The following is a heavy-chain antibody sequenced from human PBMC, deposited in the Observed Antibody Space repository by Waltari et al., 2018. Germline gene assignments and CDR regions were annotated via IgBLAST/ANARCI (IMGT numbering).Heavy chain of an antibody. D-gene: IGHD2-2*01. J-gene: IGHJ2*01. CDR2: VYYSGSP. Sequence: QVQLQESGPGLLKPSETLSLTCSVSGSSINSASYWAVIRQSPGKGLDCLSSVYYSGSPYYNPTLRIRLTISLNTFHNQFSLRLDSVTAADTAMYFCARDPSPHASNWYFDFWGRGTLVTVSS. V-gene: IGHV4-38-2*02. CDR3: ARDPSPHASNWYFDF. CDR1: GSSINSASY.